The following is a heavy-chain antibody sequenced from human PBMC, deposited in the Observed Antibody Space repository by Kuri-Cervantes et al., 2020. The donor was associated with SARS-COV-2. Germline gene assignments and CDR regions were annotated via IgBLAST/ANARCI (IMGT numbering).Heavy chain of an antibody. J-gene: IGHJ6*02. CDR2: ISGSGGST. CDR1: GFTFSSYA. Sequence: GGSLRLSCAASGFTFSSYAMSWVRQAPGKGLEWVSAISGSGGSTYYADSVKGRFTISRDNSKNTLYLQMNSLKVEDTAVYYCAKDLWEWERFYFYGMDVWGQGTTVTVSS. D-gene: IGHD1-26*01. V-gene: IGHV3-23*01. CDR3: AKDLWEWERFYFYGMDV.